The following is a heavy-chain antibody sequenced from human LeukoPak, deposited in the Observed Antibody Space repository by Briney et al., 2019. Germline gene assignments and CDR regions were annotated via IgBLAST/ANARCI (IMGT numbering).Heavy chain of an antibody. J-gene: IGHJ6*03. Sequence: GGSLRLSCATSGFTFSTYGMTWVHQAPGKGLEWVAGISGRGITTAYAESVEGRFTISRDNSKNTLYVQMDSLRVEDTAVYYCAKYDNGFFYYYLDVWGKGTTVPVSS. CDR2: ISGRGITT. V-gene: IGHV3-23*01. CDR1: GFTFSTYG. D-gene: IGHD3-22*01. CDR3: AKYDNGFFYYYLDV.